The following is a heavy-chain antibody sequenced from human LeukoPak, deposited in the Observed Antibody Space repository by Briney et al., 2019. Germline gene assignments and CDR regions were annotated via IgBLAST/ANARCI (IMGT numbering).Heavy chain of an antibody. CDR3: ARGGVEIYGTNYYYGMDV. CDR1: GYTFTSYD. J-gene: IGHJ6*02. D-gene: IGHD4-17*01. Sequence: ASVKVSCKASGYTFTSYDINWVRQATGQGLEWMGWMNPNSGNTGYAQKFQGRVTMTRNTSISTAYMELSSLRSEDTAVYYCARGGVEIYGTNYYYGMDVWDQGTTVTVSS. V-gene: IGHV1-8*01. CDR2: MNPNSGNT.